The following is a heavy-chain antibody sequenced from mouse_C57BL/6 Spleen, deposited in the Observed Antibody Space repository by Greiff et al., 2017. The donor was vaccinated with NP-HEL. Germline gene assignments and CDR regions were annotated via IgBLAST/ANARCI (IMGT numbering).Heavy chain of an antibody. V-gene: IGHV5-4*03. J-gene: IGHJ4*01. Sequence: EVKLVESGGGLVKPGGSLKLSCAASGFTFSSYAMSWVRQTPEKRLEWVATISDGGSYTYYPDNVKGRFTISRDNATNNLYLQMSHLKSEDTAMYYCARGSPGVATDYYAMDYWGQGTSVTVSS. CDR3: ARGSPGVATDYYAMDY. CDR2: ISDGGSYT. D-gene: IGHD1-1*01. CDR1: GFTFSSYA.